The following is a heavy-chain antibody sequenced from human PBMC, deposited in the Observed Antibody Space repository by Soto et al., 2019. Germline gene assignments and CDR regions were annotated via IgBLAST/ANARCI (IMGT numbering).Heavy chain of an antibody. CDR3: TTGDFGVVYYYGMDV. CDR1: GFTFSTYG. Sequence: GGSLRLSCAASGFTFSTYGMHWVRQAPAKGLEWVTVIWYDGSNKYYAAPVKGRFTISRDDSKNTLYLQMNSLKTEDTAVYYCTTGDFGVVYYYGMDVWGQATTVTVCS. V-gene: IGHV3-33*01. J-gene: IGHJ6*02. CDR2: IWYDGSNK. D-gene: IGHD3-3*01.